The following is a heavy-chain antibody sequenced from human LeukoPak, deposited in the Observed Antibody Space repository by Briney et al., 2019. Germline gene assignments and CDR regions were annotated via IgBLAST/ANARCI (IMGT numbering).Heavy chain of an antibody. CDR2: IRYDGSNK. CDR1: GFTFSSYW. CDR3: AKFRPGSTSEKSNFVY. V-gene: IGHV3-30*02. J-gene: IGHJ4*02. Sequence: QSGGSLRLSCAASGFTFSSYWMSWVRQAPGKGLEWVAFIRYDGSNKYYADSVKGRFTISRDNSKNTLYLQMNSLRAEDTAVYYCAKFRPGSTSEKSNFVYWGQGTLVTVSS. D-gene: IGHD2-2*01.